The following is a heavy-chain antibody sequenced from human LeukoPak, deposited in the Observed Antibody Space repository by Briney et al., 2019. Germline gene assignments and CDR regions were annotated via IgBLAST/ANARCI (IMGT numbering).Heavy chain of an antibody. J-gene: IGHJ4*02. CDR1: GFTFSSNW. V-gene: IGHV3-7*01. Sequence: GGSLRLSCAASGFTFSSNWMSWVRQAPGKGLEWVANIRQEGSDKYYMDSVKGRFTISRDNAKNSLSLQMNSLRVEDTAVYYCARDRDCGDGGCYPHFDYWGQGVRVTVSS. CDR2: IRQEGSDK. D-gene: IGHD2-15*01. CDR3: ARDRDCGDGGCYPHFDY.